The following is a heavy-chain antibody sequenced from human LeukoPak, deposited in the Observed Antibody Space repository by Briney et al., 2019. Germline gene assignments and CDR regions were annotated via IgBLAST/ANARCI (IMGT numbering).Heavy chain of an antibody. Sequence: PSETLSLTCTVSGGSISSSSYYWGWIRQPPGKGLEWIGSIYYSGSTYYNPSLKSRVTISVDTSKNQFSLKLSSVTAADTAVYYCARDRDNLWGFYYFDYWGQGTLVTVSS. V-gene: IGHV4-39*07. CDR2: IYYSGST. CDR1: GGSISSSSYY. CDR3: ARDRDNLWGFYYFDY. D-gene: IGHD7-27*01. J-gene: IGHJ4*02.